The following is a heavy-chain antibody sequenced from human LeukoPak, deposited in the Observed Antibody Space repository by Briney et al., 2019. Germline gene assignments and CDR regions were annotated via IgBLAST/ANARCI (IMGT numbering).Heavy chain of an antibody. V-gene: IGHV4-61*01. J-gene: IGHJ4*02. CDR3: ARADIKWLRSQEYYFDY. Sequence: SETLSLTCTVSGYSISSGYYWGWIRQPPGKGLEWIGYIYYSGSTNYNPSLKSRVTISVDTSKNQFPLKLSSVTAADTAVYYCARADIKWLRSQEYYFDYWGQGTLVTVSP. CDR1: GYSISSGYY. CDR2: IYYSGST. D-gene: IGHD5-12*01.